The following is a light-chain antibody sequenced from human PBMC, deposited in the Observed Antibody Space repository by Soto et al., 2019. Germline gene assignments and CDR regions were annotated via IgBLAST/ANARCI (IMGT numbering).Light chain of an antibody. J-gene: IGKJ5*01. CDR3: QQLNRYPLT. Sequence: DIQLTQSPSFLSASVGDRVTITCRASQGISSYLAWYQQKPGKAPKLLIYAASTLQSGVPSRFSGSGSGTESTLTISSLQPEDFATYYCQQLNRYPLTFGQGTRLEIK. CDR2: AAS. CDR1: QGISSY. V-gene: IGKV1-9*01.